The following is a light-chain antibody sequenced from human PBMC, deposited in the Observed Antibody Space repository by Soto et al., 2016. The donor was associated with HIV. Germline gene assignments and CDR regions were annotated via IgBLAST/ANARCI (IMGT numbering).Light chain of an antibody. CDR2: GKN. CDR1: TLRNYY. CDR3: NSRDSSGLHLGV. Sequence: SSELTQDPAVSVALGQTVTITCQGDTLRNYYASWYQQKPGQAPLLVISGKNNRPSGIPDRFSGSHSGHTASLTITGAQAEDDADYYCNSRDSSGLHLGVFGSWDQGHR. V-gene: IGLV3-19*01. J-gene: IGLJ1*01.